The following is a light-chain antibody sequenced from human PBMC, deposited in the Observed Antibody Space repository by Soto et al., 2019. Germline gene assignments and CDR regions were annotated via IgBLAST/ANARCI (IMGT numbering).Light chain of an antibody. CDR1: SSEVGAYDN. Sequence: SVLTQPPSACGSHGQSVTISCTGVSSEVGAYDNVLWYPQHPGWAPKLTVFEVSKRPSGFPDRSSGSKSGNTSSLTVSRLQAQDEAVYSCASYAGNSRYVFGTGTKVTVL. V-gene: IGLV2-8*01. J-gene: IGLJ1*01. CDR2: EVS. CDR3: ASYAGNSRYV.